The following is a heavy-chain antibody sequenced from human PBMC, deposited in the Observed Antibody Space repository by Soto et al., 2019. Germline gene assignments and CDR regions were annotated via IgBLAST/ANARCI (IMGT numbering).Heavy chain of an antibody. Sequence: GGSLRLSCAASGFTFSSYAMSWVRQAPGKGLEWVSAISGSGGSTHYADSVKGRFTISRDNSKNTLYLQMNSLRAEDTAVYYCAKGGIIVPSKNDLYYYYYYMDVWGKGTTVTVSS. V-gene: IGHV3-23*01. CDR3: AKGGIIVPSKNDLYYYYYYMDV. CDR2: ISGSGGST. CDR1: GFTFSSYA. J-gene: IGHJ6*03. D-gene: IGHD2-8*01.